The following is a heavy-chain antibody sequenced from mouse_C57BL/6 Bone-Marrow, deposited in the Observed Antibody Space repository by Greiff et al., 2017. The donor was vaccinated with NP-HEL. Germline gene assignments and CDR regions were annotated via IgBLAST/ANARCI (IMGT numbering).Heavy chain of an antibody. CDR1: GFTFSDAW. Sequence: EVKLEESGGGLVQPGGSMKLSCAASGFTFSDAWMDWVRQSPEKGLEWVADIRNKANNHATYYAESVKGRFTISRDDSKSSVYLQMNSLRAEDTGIYYCTMRGNYWFAYWGQGTLVTVSA. CDR3: TMRGNYWFAY. J-gene: IGHJ3*01. CDR2: IRNKANNHAT. V-gene: IGHV6-6*01. D-gene: IGHD2-1*01.